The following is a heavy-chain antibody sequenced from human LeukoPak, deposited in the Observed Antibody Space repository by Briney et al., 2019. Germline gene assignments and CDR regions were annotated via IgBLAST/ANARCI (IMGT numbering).Heavy chain of an antibody. CDR2: IYHSGST. CDR1: GGSISSGGYS. D-gene: IGHD1-1*01. Sequence: SETLSLTCAVSGGSISSGGYSWSWIRQPPGKGLEWIGCIYHSGSTYYNPSLKSRVTISVDRSKNHFSLKLSSVTAADTAVYYCARGTTTDYFDYWGQGTLVTVSS. J-gene: IGHJ4*02. V-gene: IGHV4-30-2*01. CDR3: ARGTTTDYFDY.